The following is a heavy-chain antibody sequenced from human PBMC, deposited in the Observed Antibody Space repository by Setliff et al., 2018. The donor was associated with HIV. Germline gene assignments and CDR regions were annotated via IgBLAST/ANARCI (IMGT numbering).Heavy chain of an antibody. CDR2: IDHSGSS. V-gene: IGHV4-34*01. Sequence: PSETLSLTCAFYGGPLSAHHWGWIRQSPGKGLEWIGEIDHSGSSKYNPSLKSRVTMSVDTSKNQFSLKLSSVTAADSAVYYCARAGTTVTTRETYKWFDPWGQGTLVTVS. CDR1: GGPLSAHH. CDR3: ARAGTTVTTRETYKWFDP. J-gene: IGHJ5*02. D-gene: IGHD4-17*01.